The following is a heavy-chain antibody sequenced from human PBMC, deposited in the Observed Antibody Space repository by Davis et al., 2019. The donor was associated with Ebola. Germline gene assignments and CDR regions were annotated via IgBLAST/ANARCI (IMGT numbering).Heavy chain of an antibody. V-gene: IGHV3-7*01. CDR2: TKADGSER. CDR3: AREDFDS. Sequence: PGGSLRLSCAASGFTFSSYAMDWVRQAPGKGLEWVGNTKADGSERYYVDSVKDRFTISRDNAKNSIYLHMKNLRAEDTAVYYCAREDFDSWGQGTLVTVS. J-gene: IGHJ4*02. CDR1: GFTFSSYA.